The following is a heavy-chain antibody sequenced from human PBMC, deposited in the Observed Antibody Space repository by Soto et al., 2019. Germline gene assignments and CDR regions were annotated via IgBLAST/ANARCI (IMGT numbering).Heavy chain of an antibody. CDR3: ARASTYGSPWYYGMDV. CDR1: GFIVSSNY. J-gene: IGHJ6*02. Sequence: GGSLRLSCAASGFIVSSNYMSWVRQGPGKGLEWVSVIYSGGSTYYTDSVKGRFTISRDNSKNTLYLQMNSLRAEDTAVYYCARASTYGSPWYYGMDVWGQGT. V-gene: IGHV3-53*01. D-gene: IGHD3-10*01. CDR2: IYSGGST.